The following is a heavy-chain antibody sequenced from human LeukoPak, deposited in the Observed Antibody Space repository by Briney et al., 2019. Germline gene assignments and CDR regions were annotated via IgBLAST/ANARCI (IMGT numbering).Heavy chain of an antibody. Sequence: GGSLRLSCAASGFTFTTYWMSWVRQAPGKGLEWVANIKQDGAERYYVDSVKGRFTISRDNAKNSLYLQMNSLRVEDTAVYYCAKVAKYYYGSETYYFFEHWGQGTPVTASS. J-gene: IGHJ4*02. D-gene: IGHD3-10*01. CDR2: IKQDGAER. V-gene: IGHV3-7*01. CDR3: AKVAKYYYGSETYYFFEH. CDR1: GFTFTTYW.